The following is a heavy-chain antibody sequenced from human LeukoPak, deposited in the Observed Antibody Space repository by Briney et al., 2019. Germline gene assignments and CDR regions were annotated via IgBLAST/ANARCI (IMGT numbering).Heavy chain of an antibody. CDR1: GGSISSSSYY. CDR3: ARSEGYGILGPTPNGFDP. D-gene: IGHD5-12*01. CDR2: IYYSGST. J-gene: IGHJ5*02. Sequence: SETLSLTCTVSGGSISSSSYYWGWIRQPPGKGLEWIGSIYYSGSTYYNPSLKSRVTISVDTSKNQFSLKLSSVTAADTAVYYCARSEGYGILGPTPNGFDPWGQGTLVTVSS. V-gene: IGHV4-39*01.